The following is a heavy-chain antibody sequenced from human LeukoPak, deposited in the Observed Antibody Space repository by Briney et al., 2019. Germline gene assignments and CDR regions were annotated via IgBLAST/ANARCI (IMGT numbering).Heavy chain of an antibody. J-gene: IGHJ4*02. CDR2: IIPILGIA. V-gene: IGHV1-69*04. CDR3: ARTPDCSSTSCYRRYYFDY. D-gene: IGHD2-2*02. CDR1: GGTFSSYA. Sequence: GASVKVSCKASGGTFSSYAISWVRQAPRQGLEWMGRIIPILGIANYAQKFQGRVTITADKSTSTAYMELSSLRSEDTAVYYCARTPDCSSTSCYRRYYFDYWGQGTLVTVSS.